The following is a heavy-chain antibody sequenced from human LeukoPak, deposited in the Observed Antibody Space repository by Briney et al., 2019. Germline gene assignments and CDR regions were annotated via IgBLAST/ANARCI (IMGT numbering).Heavy chain of an antibody. J-gene: IGHJ4*02. CDR3: AKDWSGGYFDY. V-gene: IGHV3-33*06. D-gene: IGHD3-10*01. Sequence: GGSLRLSCAASGFTFSSYGMHWVRQAPGKGLEWVAVIWYDGSNKYYADSVKGRSTISRDNSKNTLYLQMDSLRAEDTAVYYCAKDWSGGYFDYWGQGTLVTVSS. CDR1: GFTFSSYG. CDR2: IWYDGSNK.